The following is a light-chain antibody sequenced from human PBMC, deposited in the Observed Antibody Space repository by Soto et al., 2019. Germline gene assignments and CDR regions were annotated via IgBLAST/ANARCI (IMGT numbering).Light chain of an antibody. CDR2: KAS. J-gene: IGKJ1*01. CDR3: QQYGSSRT. V-gene: IGKV1-5*03. CDR1: QTISSW. Sequence: DIQMTQSPATLSASVGDRVTITCRASQTISSWLAWYQQKPGKAPKLLIYKASTLKSGVPSRFSGSGSGTDFTLTISRLEPEDFAVYYCQQYGSSRTFGQGTKVDNK.